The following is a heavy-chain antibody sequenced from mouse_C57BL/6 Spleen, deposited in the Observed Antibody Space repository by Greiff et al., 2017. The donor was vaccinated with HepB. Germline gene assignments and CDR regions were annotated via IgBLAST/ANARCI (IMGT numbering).Heavy chain of an antibody. CDR2: ISDGGSYT. CDR1: GFTFSSYA. Sequence: EVHLVESGGGLVKPGGSLKLSCAASGFTFSSYAMSWVRQTPEKRLEWVATISDGGSYTYYPDNVKGRFTISRDNAKNNLYLQMSHLKSEDTAMYYCARDLYDGYPFYAMDYWGQGTSVTVSS. CDR3: ARDLYDGYPFYAMDY. J-gene: IGHJ4*01. D-gene: IGHD2-3*01. V-gene: IGHV5-4*01.